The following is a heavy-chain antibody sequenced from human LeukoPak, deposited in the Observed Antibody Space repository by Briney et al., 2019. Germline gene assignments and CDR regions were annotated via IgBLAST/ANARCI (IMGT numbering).Heavy chain of an antibody. Sequence: SETLSLTCAVYGGSFSGYYWSWIRQPPGKGLEWIGEINHSGSTNYNPSLKSRVTMSVDTSKNQFSLKLSSVTAADTAVYYCASLWPHQLSAFDIWGQGTMVTVSS. D-gene: IGHD2-2*01. J-gene: IGHJ3*02. CDR1: GGSFSGYY. CDR2: INHSGST. V-gene: IGHV4-34*01. CDR3: ASLWPHQLSAFDI.